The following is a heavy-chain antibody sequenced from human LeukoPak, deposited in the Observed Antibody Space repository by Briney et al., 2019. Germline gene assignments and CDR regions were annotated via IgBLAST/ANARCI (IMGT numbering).Heavy chain of an antibody. V-gene: IGHV1-18*01. Sequence: GASVKVSCKASGYTFTSYGISWVRQAPGQGLEWMGWISAYNGNTNYAQKLQGRVTMTTDTSTSTAYMELSSLRSEDTAVYYCARVGRYYYDSSGTNWFDPWGQGTLVTVSS. CDR3: ARVGRYYYDSSGTNWFDP. D-gene: IGHD3-22*01. CDR1: GYTFTSYG. J-gene: IGHJ5*02. CDR2: ISAYNGNT.